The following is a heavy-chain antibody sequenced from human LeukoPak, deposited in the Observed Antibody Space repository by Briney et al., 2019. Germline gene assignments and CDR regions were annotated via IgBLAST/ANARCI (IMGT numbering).Heavy chain of an antibody. Sequence: PGGSLRLSCAASGFIFSNSAMNWVRQAPGKGLEWVSSINNDDSYIYYAGSVKGRFTISRDNAKNSLYLRLNSLRVEDTAVYYCARDPTHYLRYCYFDYWGQGTLVTVSS. CDR2: INNDDSYI. D-gene: IGHD3-9*01. J-gene: IGHJ4*02. V-gene: IGHV3-21*01. CDR1: GFIFSNSA. CDR3: ARDPTHYLRYCYFDY.